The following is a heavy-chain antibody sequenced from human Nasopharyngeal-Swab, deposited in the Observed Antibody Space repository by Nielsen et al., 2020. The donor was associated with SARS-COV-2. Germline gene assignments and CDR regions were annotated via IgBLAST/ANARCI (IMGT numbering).Heavy chain of an antibody. CDR3: ARGEKTGTSPFDY. V-gene: IGHV4-39*07. J-gene: IGHJ4*02. CDR2: IYYSGST. D-gene: IGHD1-7*01. CDR1: GGSISSSSYY. Sequence: LETLSLTCTVSGGSISSSSYYWGWIRQPPGKGLEWIGSIYYSGSTYYNPSLKSRVTISVDTSKNQFSLKLSSVTAADTAVYYCARGEKTGTSPFDYWGQGTLVTVSS.